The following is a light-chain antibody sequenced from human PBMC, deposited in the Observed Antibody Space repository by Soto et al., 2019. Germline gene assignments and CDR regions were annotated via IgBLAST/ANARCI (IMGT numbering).Light chain of an antibody. V-gene: IGLV2-11*01. J-gene: IGLJ3*02. CDR3: YSYGGSYTWV. CDR2: DVS. CDR1: SGDVGGYNF. Sequence: QSALTQPRSVSGSPGQSVTISCTGTSGDVGGYNFVSWYQQHPGKAPTLMIFDVSQRPSGVPDRFSGSKSGNTASLTISGLQADDEAGYYWYSYGGSYTWVFGGGTKLTVL.